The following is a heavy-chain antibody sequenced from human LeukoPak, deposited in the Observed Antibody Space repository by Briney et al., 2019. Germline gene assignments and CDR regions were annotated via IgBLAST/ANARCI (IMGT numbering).Heavy chain of an antibody. CDR2: INHSGST. Sequence: SETLSLTCAVYGGSFSGYYWSWIRQPPGKGLEWIGEINHSGSTNYNPSLKSRVTISVDTPKNQFSLKLSSVTAADTAVYYCASQGYYYDSSGYYGFDYWGQGTLVTVSS. CDR1: GGSFSGYY. D-gene: IGHD3-22*01. J-gene: IGHJ4*02. V-gene: IGHV4-34*01. CDR3: ASQGYYYDSSGYYGFDY.